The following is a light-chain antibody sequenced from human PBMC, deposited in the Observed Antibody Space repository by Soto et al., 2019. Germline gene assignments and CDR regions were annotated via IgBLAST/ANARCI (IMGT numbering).Light chain of an antibody. V-gene: IGKV1-39*01. J-gene: IGKJ2*01. CDR3: QHLNSYLRAT. CDR2: AAS. Sequence: DIQMTQSPSSLSASVGDRVTITCRASQSISSYLNWYQQKPGKAPKLLIYAASSLQSGVPSRFSGSGSGTDFTLTISSLQPEDSATYYCQHLNSYLRATFGQGTKLEIK. CDR1: QSISSY.